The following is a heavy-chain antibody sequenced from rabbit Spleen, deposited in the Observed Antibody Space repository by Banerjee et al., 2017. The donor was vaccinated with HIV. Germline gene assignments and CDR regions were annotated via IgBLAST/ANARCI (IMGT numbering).Heavy chain of an antibody. CDR1: GFSFSSDYY. V-gene: IGHV1S40*01. CDR3: ARAGYAGYGYANFRDYYGMDL. D-gene: IGHD6-1*01. CDR2: IYGGSSGTT. J-gene: IGHJ6*01. Sequence: QSLEESGGDLVKPGASLTLTCTASGFSFSSDYYMCWVRQAPGKGLECGACIYGGSSGTTYYATWAKGRFTISKTSSTTVTLQMTSLTAADTATYFCARAGYAGYGYANFRDYYGMDLWGQGTLVTVS.